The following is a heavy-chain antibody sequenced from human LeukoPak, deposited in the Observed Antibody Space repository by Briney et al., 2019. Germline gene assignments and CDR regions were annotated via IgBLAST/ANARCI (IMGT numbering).Heavy chain of an antibody. V-gene: IGHV4-59*01. D-gene: IGHD6-13*01. CDR2: IYYSGST. CDR1: GGSISSYY. J-gene: IGHJ4*02. CDR3: ATFVRIAAAGTFDY. Sequence: SETLSLTCTVSGGSISSYYWSWIRQPPGKGLEWIGYIYYSGSTNYNPSLKSRVTISADTSKNQFSLKLSSVTAADTAVYYCATFVRIAAAGTFDYWGQGTLVTVSS.